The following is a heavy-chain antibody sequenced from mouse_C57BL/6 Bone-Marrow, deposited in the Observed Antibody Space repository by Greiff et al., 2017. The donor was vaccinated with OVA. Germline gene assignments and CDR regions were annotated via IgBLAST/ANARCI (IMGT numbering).Heavy chain of an antibody. J-gene: IGHJ3*01. CDR3: ARGAGLLWAY. Sequence: VQLQQSGAELARPGASVKLSCKASGYTFTSYGISWVKQRTGQGLEWIGEIYPRSGITYYNEKFKGKATLTADKSSSTAYMELRSLTSEDSAVHFCARGAGLLWAYWGQGTLVTVSA. CDR2: IYPRSGIT. D-gene: IGHD2-10*01. V-gene: IGHV1-81*01. CDR1: GYTFTSYG.